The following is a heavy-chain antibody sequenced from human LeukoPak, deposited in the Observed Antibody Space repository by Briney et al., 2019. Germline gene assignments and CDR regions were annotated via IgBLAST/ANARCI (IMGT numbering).Heavy chain of an antibody. CDR1: GYTFTSYD. J-gene: IGHJ6*03. D-gene: IGHD6-6*01. CDR2: MNPNSGNT. Sequence: ASVKVSCKASGYTFTSYDINWVRQATGEGLEWMGWMNPNSGNTGYAQKFQGRVTMTRNTSISTAYMELSSLRSEDTAVYYCARDKVAARIGYYYYYMDVWGKGTTVTVSS. CDR3: ARDKVAARIGYYYYYMDV. V-gene: IGHV1-8*01.